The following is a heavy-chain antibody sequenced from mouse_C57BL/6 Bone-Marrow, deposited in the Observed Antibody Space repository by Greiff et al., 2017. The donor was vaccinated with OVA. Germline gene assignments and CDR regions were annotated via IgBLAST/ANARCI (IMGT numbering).Heavy chain of an antibody. CDR3: TSNYDWYFDV. Sequence: VQLKESGAELVRPGASVKLSCTASGFNIKDDYMHWVKQRPEQGLEWIGWIDPENGDTEYASKFQGKATITADTSSNTAYLQLSSLTSEDTAVYYCTSNYDWYFDVWGTGTTVTVSS. CDR1: GFNIKDDY. D-gene: IGHD2-1*01. J-gene: IGHJ1*03. V-gene: IGHV14-4*01. CDR2: IDPENGDT.